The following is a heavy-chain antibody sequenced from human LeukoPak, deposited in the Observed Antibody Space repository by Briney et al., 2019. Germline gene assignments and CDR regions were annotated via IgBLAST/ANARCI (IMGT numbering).Heavy chain of an antibody. D-gene: IGHD3-10*01. CDR1: GGSISSYY. CDR3: ARERVTMVRGATKNWFDP. Sequence: PSETLSLTCTVSGGSISSYYWSWIRQPAGMGLEWIGRIYTSGSTNYNPSLKSRVTMSVDTSKNQFSLKRSSVTAADTAVYYCARERVTMVRGATKNWFDPWGQGTLVTVSS. V-gene: IGHV4-4*07. CDR2: IYTSGST. J-gene: IGHJ5*02.